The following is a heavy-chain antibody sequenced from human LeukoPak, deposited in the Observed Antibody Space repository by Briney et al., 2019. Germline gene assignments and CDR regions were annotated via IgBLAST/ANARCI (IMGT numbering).Heavy chain of an antibody. CDR3: ARRERLGYSYGRGTLDI. CDR1: GFTFSNYA. Sequence: GGSLRLSCSSSGFTFSNYAMHWVRQAPGKGLEWVAVISKDGVNKYFADSVKGRFTISRDNSKNTLYLQMNSLRAEDTAVYYCARRERLGYSYGRGTLDIWGQGTMVTVSS. V-gene: IGHV3-30*14. J-gene: IGHJ3*02. D-gene: IGHD5-18*01. CDR2: ISKDGVNK.